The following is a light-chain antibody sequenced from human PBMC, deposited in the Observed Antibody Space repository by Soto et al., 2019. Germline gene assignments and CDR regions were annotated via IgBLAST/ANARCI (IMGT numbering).Light chain of an antibody. CDR3: QQYDSYSLT. V-gene: IGKV1-5*01. CDR2: DAS. CDR1: QSIGSW. Sequence: DIQMTQSPSTLSASVGDRVTITCRASQSIGSWLAWYQQKPGKAPKLLIYDASSLESGAPSRFSGSGSGTEFTLTISSLQPDDFASYYCQQYDSYSLTFGGGTKVDIK. J-gene: IGKJ4*01.